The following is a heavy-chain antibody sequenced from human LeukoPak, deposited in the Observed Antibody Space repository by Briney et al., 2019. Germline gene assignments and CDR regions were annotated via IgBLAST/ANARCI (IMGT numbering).Heavy chain of an antibody. D-gene: IGHD2-21*01. CDR2: IKQDGREI. CDR1: GFTFSYYW. J-gene: IGHJ4*02. Sequence: GGSLRLPCEASGFTFSYYWMNWVRQAPGKGLEWVANIKQDGREIYYADSVKGRFSISRDNAQTSLYLQMNSLRAEDTAVYYCARDVVFDYWGQGTLVSVSS. V-gene: IGHV3-7*01. CDR3: ARDVVFDY.